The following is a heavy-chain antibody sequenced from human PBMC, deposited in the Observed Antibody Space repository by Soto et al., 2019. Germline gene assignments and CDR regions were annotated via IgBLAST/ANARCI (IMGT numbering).Heavy chain of an antibody. CDR2: ISGFNGNT. CDR1: GYSFTNYG. J-gene: IGHJ6*03. D-gene: IGHD6-19*01. V-gene: IGHV1-18*01. Sequence: QDQLVQSGAEVKKPGASVTVSCKASGYSFTNYGITWVRQAPGQGLEWMGWISGFNGNTHYAQKLQGRVTMSADATRSTAYMELRGLRSDDTAVYYCARDRGVAPPVAGNTHYYYYMDVWGKGTTVTVSS. CDR3: ARDRGVAPPVAGNTHYYYYMDV.